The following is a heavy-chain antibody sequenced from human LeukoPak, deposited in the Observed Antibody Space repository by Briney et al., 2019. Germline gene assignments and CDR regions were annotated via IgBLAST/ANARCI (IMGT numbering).Heavy chain of an antibody. J-gene: IGHJ4*02. CDR2: IYYSGST. CDR3: ARDRDGYIYSLDY. Sequence: SETLSLTCTVSGGSISTYYWSWIRQPPGKGLERIGYIYYSGSTNYNPSLKSRVTISLDTSKNQFSLKLSSVTAADTAVYYCARDRDGYIYSLDYWGQGTLVTVSS. V-gene: IGHV4-59*01. D-gene: IGHD5-24*01. CDR1: GGSISTYY.